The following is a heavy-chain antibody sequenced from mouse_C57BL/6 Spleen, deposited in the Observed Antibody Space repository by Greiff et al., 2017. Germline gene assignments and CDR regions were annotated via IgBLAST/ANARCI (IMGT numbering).Heavy chain of an antibody. V-gene: IGHV1-82*01. J-gene: IGHJ2*01. Sequence: QVQLQQSGPELVKPGASVKISCKASGYAFSSSWMNWVKQRPGKGLEWIGRIYPGDGDTNYNGKFKGKATLTADKSSSTAYMQLSSLTSEDSAVYFCARSVVTTGNYFDYWGQGTTLTVSS. CDR3: ARSVVTTGNYFDY. D-gene: IGHD2-2*01. CDR2: IYPGDGDT. CDR1: GYAFSSSW.